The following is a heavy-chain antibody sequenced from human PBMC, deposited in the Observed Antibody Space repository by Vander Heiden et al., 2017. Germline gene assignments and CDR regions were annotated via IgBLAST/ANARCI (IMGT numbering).Heavy chain of an antibody. CDR1: GYTFTNYY. Sequence: QVQLVQSGAAVKKPGASVKVSCKASGYTFTNYYMHWVRQAPGQGLEWMGIINPSGGSTSYAQKFQGRVTMTRDTSTSTVYMEVSSLRSEDTAVYYCARESGGGLYGMDVWGQGTTVTVSS. J-gene: IGHJ6*02. V-gene: IGHV1-46*01. CDR3: ARESGGGLYGMDV. CDR2: INPSGGST.